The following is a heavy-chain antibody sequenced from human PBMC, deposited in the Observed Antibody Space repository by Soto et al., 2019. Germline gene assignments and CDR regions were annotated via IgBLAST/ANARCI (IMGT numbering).Heavy chain of an antibody. V-gene: IGHV3-30*18. J-gene: IGHJ6*02. CDR2: TSYHGTDK. CDR3: AKDLEYSSSSAQSRYYYYYYGMDV. D-gene: IGHD6-6*01. Sequence: QVQLVESGGGVVQPGRSLRLSCAASGFSFSSFGIHWVRQAPGKGLEWVAITSYHGTDKYYADSVKGRFTISRDNSKSALYLQMNSLRAEDTAVYYCAKDLEYSSSSAQSRYYYYYYGMDVWGQGTTVTVSS. CDR1: GFSFSSFG.